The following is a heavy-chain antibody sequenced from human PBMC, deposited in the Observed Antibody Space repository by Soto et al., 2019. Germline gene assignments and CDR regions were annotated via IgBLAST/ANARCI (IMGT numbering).Heavy chain of an antibody. Sequence: PSETLSLTCTVSGGSISSGGYYWSWIRQHPGKGLEWIGYIYYSGSTNYNPSLKSRVTISVDTSKNQFSLKLSSVTAADTAVYYCARWRGSGSYYTVNWFDPWGQGTLVTVSS. J-gene: IGHJ5*02. CDR1: GGSISSGGYY. CDR2: IYYSGST. D-gene: IGHD3-10*01. CDR3: ARWRGSGSYYTVNWFDP. V-gene: IGHV4-61*08.